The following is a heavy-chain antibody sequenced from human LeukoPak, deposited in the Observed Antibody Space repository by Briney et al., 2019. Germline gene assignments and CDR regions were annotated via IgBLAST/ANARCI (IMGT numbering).Heavy chain of an antibody. CDR2: INPNSGGT. CDR3: ARDWGGIAAAGIDDY. J-gene: IGHJ4*02. CDR1: GYTFTGYY. D-gene: IGHD6-13*01. Sequence: GASVKVSCKASGYTFTGYYMHWVRQAPGQGLEWMGWINPNSGGTNYAQKFQGRVTMTRDTSISTAYMELSRLRSDDTAVYYCARDWGGIAAAGIDDYWGQGTLVTVSS. V-gene: IGHV1-2*02.